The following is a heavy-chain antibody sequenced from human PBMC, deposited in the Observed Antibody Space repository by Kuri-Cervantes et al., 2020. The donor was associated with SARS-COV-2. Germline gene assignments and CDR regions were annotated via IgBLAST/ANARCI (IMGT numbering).Heavy chain of an antibody. CDR3: AKDQGDFWSGYPPGYYGMDV. CDR2: IKQDESER. Sequence: GESLKISCAASGFTFSKYWMSWVRQAPGKRLEWVASIKQDESERYHVDSVKGRFIISRDNAKKSLLLQMNSLRPEDTAVYYCAKDQGDFWSGYPPGYYGMDVWGQGTTVTVSS. V-gene: IGHV3-7*05. D-gene: IGHD3-3*01. J-gene: IGHJ6*02. CDR1: GFTFSKYW.